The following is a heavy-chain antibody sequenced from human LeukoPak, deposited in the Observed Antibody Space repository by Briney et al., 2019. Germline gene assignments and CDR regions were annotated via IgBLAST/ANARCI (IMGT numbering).Heavy chain of an antibody. V-gene: IGHV3-48*03. J-gene: IGHJ4*02. CDR3: ARTARAGRKLLYYFDY. D-gene: IGHD3-10*01. Sequence: PGGSLRLSCEASGFTFSSYEMNWVRQAPGKGLEWIAYIGRGGGPIYYSDSVQGRFAISRDDATSSVNLQMDGPRGDDTALYYCARTARAGRKLLYYFDYWGQGALVTVAS. CDR2: IGRGGGPI. CDR1: GFTFSSYE.